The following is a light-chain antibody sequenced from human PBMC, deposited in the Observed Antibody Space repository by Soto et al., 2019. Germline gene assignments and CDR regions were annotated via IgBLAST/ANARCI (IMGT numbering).Light chain of an antibody. CDR2: GAS. CDR3: QQYSSSWT. J-gene: IGKJ1*01. Sequence: EIVLTQSPGTLSLSPGERATLSCRASQSVSSNYLAWYQQKPGQAPRLLIYGASSRATGIPDRFSGSGSGTDFTLTISRLDPEDCAVYYCQQYSSSWTFGQGTKVDIK. CDR1: QSVSSNY. V-gene: IGKV3-20*01.